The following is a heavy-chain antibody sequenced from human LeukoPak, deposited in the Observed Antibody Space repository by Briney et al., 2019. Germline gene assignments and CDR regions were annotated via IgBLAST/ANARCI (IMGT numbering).Heavy chain of an antibody. CDR1: GFTFSSYG. D-gene: IGHD1-1*01. V-gene: IGHV3-33*06. CDR3: AKFPTGTHRAGAFDI. J-gene: IGHJ3*02. CDR2: IWYDGSNK. Sequence: GGSLRLSCAASGFTFSSYGVYWVRQAPGKGLEWVAVIWYDGSNKYYADSVKGRFTISRDNSKNTLYLQMNSLRAEDTAVYYCAKFPTGTHRAGAFDIWGQGTMVTVSS.